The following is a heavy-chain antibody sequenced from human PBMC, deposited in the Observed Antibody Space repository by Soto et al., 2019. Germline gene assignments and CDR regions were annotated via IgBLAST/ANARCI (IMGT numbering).Heavy chain of an antibody. CDR2: INAGNGNT. V-gene: IGHV1-3*01. D-gene: IGHD3-9*01. CDR1: GYTFTSYA. J-gene: IGHJ6*02. Sequence: GASVKVSCKASGYTFTSYAMHWVRQAPGQRLEWMGWINAGNGNTKYSQKFQGRVTITRDTSASTAYMELSSLRSEDTAVYYCARVPLLRYFDWLSYGMDVWGQGTTVTVSS. CDR3: ARVPLLRYFDWLSYGMDV.